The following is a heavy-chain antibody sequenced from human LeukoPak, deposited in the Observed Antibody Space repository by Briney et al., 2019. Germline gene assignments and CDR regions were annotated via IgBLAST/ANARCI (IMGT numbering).Heavy chain of an antibody. V-gene: IGHV3-7*01. CDR2: IKQDGSEK. Sequence: GGSLRLSCAASGYSFSSHAMSWVRQAPGKGLQWVANIKQDGSEKYYVDSLKGRFTVSRDNAKNSLYLQINSLRAGDTAVYYCARVGAARYYYYYMDVWGKGTTVTVSS. J-gene: IGHJ6*03. CDR3: ARVGAARYYYYYMDV. D-gene: IGHD2-15*01. CDR1: GYSFSSHA.